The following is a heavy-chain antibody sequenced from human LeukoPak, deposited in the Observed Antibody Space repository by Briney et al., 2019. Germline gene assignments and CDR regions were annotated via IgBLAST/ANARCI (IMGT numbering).Heavy chain of an antibody. CDR3: ARDIEAAGLFLDY. J-gene: IGHJ4*02. CDR2: MKYDGGEK. D-gene: IGHD6-13*01. V-gene: IGHV3-7*01. Sequence: PGGSLRLSCAASGFTFSSYWMSWVRQAPGKGLEWVANMKYDGGEKYYVDSVKGRFTISRDNAKNSLYLQMNSLRAEDTPVYYCARDIEAAGLFLDYWGQGNLFTVSS. CDR1: GFTFSSYW.